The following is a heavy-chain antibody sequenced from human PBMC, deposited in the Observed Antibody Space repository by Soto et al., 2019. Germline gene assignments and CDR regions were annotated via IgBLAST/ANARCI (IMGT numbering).Heavy chain of an antibody. CDR3: ARVVNYYDSSGYPGYYYYYGMDV. CDR1: GGTFSSYA. CDR2: IIPIFGTA. D-gene: IGHD3-22*01. Sequence: QVQLVQSGAEVKKPGSSVKVSCKASGGTFSSYAISWVRQAPGQGLEWMGGIIPIFGTANYAQKFQGRVTITADESTSTAYMELSSLRSEDTAVYYCARVVNYYDSSGYPGYYYYYGMDVWGQGTTVTVSS. J-gene: IGHJ6*02. V-gene: IGHV1-69*01.